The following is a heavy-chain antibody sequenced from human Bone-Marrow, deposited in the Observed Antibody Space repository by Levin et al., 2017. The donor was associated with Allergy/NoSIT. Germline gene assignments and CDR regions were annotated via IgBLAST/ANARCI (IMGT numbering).Heavy chain of an antibody. J-gene: IGHJ6*02. CDR3: ARDRAARTGYYYYGMDV. Sequence: SETLSLTCTVSGGSISSYYWSWIRQPPGKGLEWIGYIYYSGSTNYNPSLKSRVTISVDTSKNQFSLKLSSVTAADTAVYYCARDRAARTGYYYYGMDVWGQGTTVTVSS. CDR2: IYYSGST. V-gene: IGHV4-59*01. CDR1: GGSISSYY. D-gene: IGHD6-6*01.